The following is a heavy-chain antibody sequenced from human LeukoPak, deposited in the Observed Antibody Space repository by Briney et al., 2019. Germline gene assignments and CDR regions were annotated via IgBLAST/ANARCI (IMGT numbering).Heavy chain of an antibody. V-gene: IGHV4-31*03. Sequence: ASQTLSLTCTVSGGSISSGGYYWSWIRQHPGKGLEWIGYIYYSGSTYYNPSLKSRVTISVDTSKNQFPLKLSSVTAADTAVYYCVGGATIHNWFDPWGQGTLVTVSS. J-gene: IGHJ5*02. CDR1: GGSISSGGYY. D-gene: IGHD5-12*01. CDR2: IYYSGST. CDR3: VGGATIHNWFDP.